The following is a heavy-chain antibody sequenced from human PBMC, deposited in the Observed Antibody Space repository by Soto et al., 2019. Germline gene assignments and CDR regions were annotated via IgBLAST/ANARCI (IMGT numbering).Heavy chain of an antibody. D-gene: IGHD5-12*01. V-gene: IGHV3-23*01. CDR1: GFTFSSYA. J-gene: IGHJ2*01. Sequence: EVQLLESGGGLVQPGGSLRLSCAASGFTFSSYAMSWVRQAPGKGLEWVSAISGSGGSTYYADSVKGRFTISSDNSNNTLYLQMNSPRAEDTAVYYCAKKFSYGYPYWYFDLWGRGTLVTVSS. CDR2: ISGSGGST. CDR3: AKKFSYGYPYWYFDL.